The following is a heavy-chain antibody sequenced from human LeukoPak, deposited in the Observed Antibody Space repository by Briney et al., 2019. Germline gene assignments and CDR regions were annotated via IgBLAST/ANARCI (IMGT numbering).Heavy chain of an antibody. CDR2: ISGRSSTI. CDR1: GFTSSSFS. Sequence: PGGSLKSSFAAPGFTSSSFSMNWARQAQGKGLEWVYYISGRSSTIYYADSVKGRFTISRDNAKNSLYLQMNSLRAEDTAVYYCARDRLDCSGGSCYSFYYYMDVWGKGTTVTVSS. V-gene: IGHV3-48*04. J-gene: IGHJ6*03. CDR3: ARDRLDCSGGSCYSFYYYMDV. D-gene: IGHD2-15*01.